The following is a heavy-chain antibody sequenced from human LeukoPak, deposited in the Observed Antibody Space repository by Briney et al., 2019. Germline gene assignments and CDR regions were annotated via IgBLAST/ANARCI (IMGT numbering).Heavy chain of an antibody. CDR2: ISGSGGST. CDR1: GFTFSSYV. D-gene: IGHD3-10*01. V-gene: IGHV3-23*01. Sequence: PGGSLRLSCAASGFTFSSYVMSWVRQAPGKGLEWVSAISGSGGSTYYAVSVKGRFTISRDKSKNTLSLQMNILRAEDTAVYYCAKDRHFEGSGSSTWEWDVWSKGTTVTISS. CDR3: AKDRHFEGSGSSTWEWDV. J-gene: IGHJ6*04.